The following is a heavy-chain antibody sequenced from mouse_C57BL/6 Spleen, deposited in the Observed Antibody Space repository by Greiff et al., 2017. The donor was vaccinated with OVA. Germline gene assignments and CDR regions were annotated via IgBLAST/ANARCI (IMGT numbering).Heavy chain of an antibody. D-gene: IGHD3-3*01. CDR2: IDPENGDT. V-gene: IGHV14-4*01. CDR3: TTGGDPAWFAD. CDR1: GFNIKDDY. J-gene: IGHJ3*01. Sequence: EVQVVESGAELVRPGASVKLSCTASGFNIKDDYMHWVKQRPEQGLEWIGWIDPENGDTEYASKFQGKATITAYTSSNTAYLQLSSLTSEDTAGYDCTTGGDPAWFADWGQGTLVTVSA.